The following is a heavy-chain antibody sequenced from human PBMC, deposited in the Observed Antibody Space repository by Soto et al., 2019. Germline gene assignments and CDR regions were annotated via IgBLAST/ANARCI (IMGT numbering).Heavy chain of an antibody. D-gene: IGHD3-3*01. CDR3: ARDPTIAYYDFWSGYYPLFDY. CDR2: IWYDGSNK. CDR1: GFTFSSYG. V-gene: IGHV3-33*01. Sequence: QVQLVESGGGVVQPGRSLRLSCAASGFTFSSYGMHWVRQAPGKGLEWVAVIWYDGSNKYYADSVKGRFTISRDNSKNTLYLQMNSLRAEDTAVYYSARDPTIAYYDFWSGYYPLFDYWGQGTLVTVSS. J-gene: IGHJ4*02.